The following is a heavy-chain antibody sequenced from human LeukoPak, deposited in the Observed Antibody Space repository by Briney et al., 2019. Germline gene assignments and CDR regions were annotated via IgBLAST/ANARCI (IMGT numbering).Heavy chain of an antibody. CDR2: INHRGST. V-gene: IGHV4-34*01. Sequence: SETLSLTCAVYGESLSKYYWTWIRQSPGKGLEWIGEINHRGSTNLNPSLKSRVTLSVDTSKHQFSLKLTSMTAADAAVYYCASSVGSTDYWGQGTLVTVSS. D-gene: IGHD1-26*01. CDR3: ASSVGSTDY. J-gene: IGHJ4*02. CDR1: GESLSKYY.